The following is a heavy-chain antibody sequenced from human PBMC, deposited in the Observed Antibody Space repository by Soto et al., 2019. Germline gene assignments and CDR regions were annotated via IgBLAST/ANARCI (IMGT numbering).Heavy chain of an antibody. V-gene: IGHV4-39*01. CDR3: ARQGTTVIYDYYGMDV. J-gene: IGHJ6*02. D-gene: IGHD4-17*01. CDR1: GGSISSGGYY. Sequence: SETLSLTCTVSGGSISSGGYYWSWIRQHPGKGLEWIGYIYYSGSTYYNPSLKSRVTISVDTSKNQFSLKLSSVTAADTAVYYCARQGTTVIYDYYGMDVWGQGTTVTVSS. CDR2: IYYSGST.